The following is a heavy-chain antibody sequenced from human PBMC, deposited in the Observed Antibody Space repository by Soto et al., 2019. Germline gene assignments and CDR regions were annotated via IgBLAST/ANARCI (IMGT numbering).Heavy chain of an antibody. D-gene: IGHD2-2*01. CDR1: GGSFSGYY. Sequence: QVQLQQWGAGLLKPSETLSLTCAVYGGSFSGYYWSWIRQPPGKGLEWIGEINHSGSTNYNPSLKSRVTISVDTSKNQFSLKLSSVTAADTAVYYCARHYCSSTSCYEVNYYYYYGMDVWGQGTTVTVSS. J-gene: IGHJ6*02. CDR2: INHSGST. CDR3: ARHYCSSTSCYEVNYYYYYGMDV. V-gene: IGHV4-34*01.